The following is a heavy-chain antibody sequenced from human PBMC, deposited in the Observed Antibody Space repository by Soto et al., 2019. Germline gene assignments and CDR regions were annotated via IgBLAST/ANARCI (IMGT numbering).Heavy chain of an antibody. CDR3: ARLVYDTRLNYMYFAF. Sequence: SETLSLTCAVSGVSISSGDWWTWVRQTPQRGLEYIGEIFHDGTANYYPSFERRVAISVDTSKNQFSLKLTSVTAADTAIYFCARLVYDTRLNYMYFAFWGQGALVTVSS. J-gene: IGHJ4*02. CDR2: IFHDGTA. D-gene: IGHD3-10*01. CDR1: GVSISSGDW. V-gene: IGHV4-4*02.